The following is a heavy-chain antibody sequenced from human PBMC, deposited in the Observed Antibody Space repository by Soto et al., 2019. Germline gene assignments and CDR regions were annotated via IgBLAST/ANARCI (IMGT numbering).Heavy chain of an antibody. Sequence: QEQLVESGGGVVQPGRSLRLSCEASGFTFSSHSLHWVRQAPGKGLECVALISYDGRKKYYADSVKGRFTISRDYSRNTLYLEMNSPRTEATAIYYCGKDRKEDAFCSGYYTYNGMDVWGQGTTVTVSS. CDR1: GFTFSSHS. CDR2: ISYDGRKK. J-gene: IGHJ6*02. CDR3: GKDRKEDAFCSGYYTYNGMDV. V-gene: IGHV3-30*18. D-gene: IGHD3-3*01.